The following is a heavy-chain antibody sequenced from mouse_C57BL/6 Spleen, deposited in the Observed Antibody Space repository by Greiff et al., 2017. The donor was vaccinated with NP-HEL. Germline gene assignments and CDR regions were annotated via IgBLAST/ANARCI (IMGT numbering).Heavy chain of an antibody. Sequence: VQLVESGPGLVQPSQSLSITCTVSGFSLTSYGVHWVRQSPGKGLEWLGVIWSGGSTDYNAAFISRLSISKDNSKSQVFFKMNSLQADDTAIYYCARKPITTVVDDAMDYWGQGTSVTVSS. CDR1: GFSLTSYG. CDR3: ARKPITTVVDDAMDY. J-gene: IGHJ4*01. D-gene: IGHD1-1*01. CDR2: IWSGGST. V-gene: IGHV2-2*01.